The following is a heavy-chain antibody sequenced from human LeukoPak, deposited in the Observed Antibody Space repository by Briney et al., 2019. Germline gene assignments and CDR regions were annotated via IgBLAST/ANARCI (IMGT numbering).Heavy chain of an antibody. J-gene: IGHJ5*02. CDR2: IYHSGST. CDR3: ARTGGSYRSDP. D-gene: IGHD1-26*01. CDR1: GYSISSGYY. Sequence: SETLSLTCTVSGYSISSGYYWGWLRQPPGKGLEWIGNIYHSGSTYYNPSLKSRVTISVDTSKNQFSLKLSSVTAADTAVYYCARTGGSYRSDPWGQGTLVTVSS. V-gene: IGHV4-38-2*02.